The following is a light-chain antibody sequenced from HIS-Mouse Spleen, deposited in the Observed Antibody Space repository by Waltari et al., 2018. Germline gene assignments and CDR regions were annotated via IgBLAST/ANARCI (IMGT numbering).Light chain of an antibody. V-gene: IGLV1-44*01. CDR3: GAWDDSLNGNYV. CDR1: RCNIGSNP. J-gene: IGLJ1*01. Sequence: SVLTHPPPASGTPGQRVPHSSPECRCNIGSNPLDSTHQLQRTAPKLLSNSNTRRPSGVPDGFSGSTSGTSASLAISGLQSEDDADYYCGAWDDSLNGNYVFGTGTKVTVL. CDR2: SNT.